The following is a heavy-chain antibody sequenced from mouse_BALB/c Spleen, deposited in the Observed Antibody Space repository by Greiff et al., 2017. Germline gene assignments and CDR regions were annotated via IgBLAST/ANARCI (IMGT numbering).Heavy chain of an antibody. V-gene: IGHV5-6*01. CDR3: ARHDSLLRPFDY. Sequence: EVQVVESGGDLVKPGGSLKLSCAASGFTFSSYGMSWVRQTPDKRLEWVATISSGGSYTYYPDSVKGRFTISRDNAKNTLYLQMSSLKSEDTAMYYCARHDSLLRPFDYWGQGTTLTVSS. CDR1: GFTFSSYG. J-gene: IGHJ2*01. D-gene: IGHD1-2*01. CDR2: ISSGGSYT.